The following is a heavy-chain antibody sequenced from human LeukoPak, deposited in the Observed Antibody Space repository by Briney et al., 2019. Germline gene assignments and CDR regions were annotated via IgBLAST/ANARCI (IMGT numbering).Heavy chain of an antibody. CDR1: GFTFSSYG. CDR2: IWYDGSNK. D-gene: IGHD3-10*01. J-gene: IGHJ4*02. V-gene: IGHV3-33*01. Sequence: PGGSLRLSCAASGFTFSSYGMHWVRQAPGKGLEWVAVIWYDGSNKYYADSVKGRFTISRDNSKNTLYLQMNSLRAEDTAVYYCARDNGPWFGELFLDYWGQGTLVTVSS. CDR3: ARDNGPWFGELFLDY.